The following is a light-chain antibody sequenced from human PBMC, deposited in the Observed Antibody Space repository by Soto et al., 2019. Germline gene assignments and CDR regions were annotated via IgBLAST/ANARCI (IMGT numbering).Light chain of an antibody. Sequence: EIVMTQSPATLSVSPGERVTLSCRASLSVGINLAWYQQQPGQAPRLLIYGASTRATGIPARFSGSGSGAEFTLTITSLQSEDFAVYYCQQYGSSGTFGQGTKVEIK. CDR3: QQYGSSGT. V-gene: IGKV3D-15*01. CDR2: GAS. J-gene: IGKJ1*01. CDR1: LSVGIN.